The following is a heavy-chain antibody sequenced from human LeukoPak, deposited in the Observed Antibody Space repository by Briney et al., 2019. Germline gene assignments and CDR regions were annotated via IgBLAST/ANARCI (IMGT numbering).Heavy chain of an antibody. CDR2: ISYDGSNE. Sequence: GRSLRLSCAASGFTFSSYGMHWVRQAPGKGLEWAALISYDGSNEYYADSVRGRFTISRDNSKFTLYMQMNSLRAEDTAVYYCARVRAGYCTSTSCYTGMDVWGQGTTVTVSS. V-gene: IGHV3-30*03. J-gene: IGHJ6*02. CDR1: GFTFSSYG. D-gene: IGHD2-2*01. CDR3: ARVRAGYCTSTSCYTGMDV.